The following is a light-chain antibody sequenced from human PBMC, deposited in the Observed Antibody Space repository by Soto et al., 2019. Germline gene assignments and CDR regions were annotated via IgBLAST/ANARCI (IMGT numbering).Light chain of an antibody. CDR1: SSDVGGYDY. CDR2: DVS. V-gene: IGLV2-14*01. Sequence: QSALTQPASVSGSPGQSITISCTGTSSDVGGYDYVSWYQQHPGEGPKLMIYDVSNRPSGVSDRFSGSKSGNTASLTISGLLAEDEADYYCSSYTSSSTYVFGSGTQLTVL. CDR3: SSYTSSSTYV. J-gene: IGLJ7*01.